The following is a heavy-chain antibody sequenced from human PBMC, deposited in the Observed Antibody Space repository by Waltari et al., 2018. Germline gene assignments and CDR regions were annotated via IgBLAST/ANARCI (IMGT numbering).Heavy chain of an antibody. D-gene: IGHD2-15*01. CDR2: VHGSGKA. Sequence: QLELRESGPGLVKHSGPLSLTCAVPGDSVRSTYWWSWVRQPPGKGLEWIGQVHGSGKANYNPAFASRVTVSLATSANHFFLELTSATAADTAVYYCARDRGRGLYLDSWGQGALVTVSP. J-gene: IGHJ4*02. CDR3: ARDRGRGLYLDS. CDR1: GDSVRSTYW. V-gene: IGHV4-4*02.